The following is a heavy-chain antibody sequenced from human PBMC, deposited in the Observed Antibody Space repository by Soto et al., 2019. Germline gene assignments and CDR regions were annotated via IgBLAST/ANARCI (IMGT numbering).Heavy chain of an antibody. J-gene: IGHJ4*02. D-gene: IGHD3-3*01. CDR2: INPNSGGT. CDR1: GYTFTSYA. CDR3: ARAGVFGGHSSDY. V-gene: IGHV1-2*04. Sequence: ASVKVSCKASGYTFTSYAMHWVRQAPGQGLEWMGWINPNSGGTNYAQKFQGWVTMTRDTSISTAYMELSRLRSEDTAVYYCARAGVFGGHSSDYWGQGTLVTVSS.